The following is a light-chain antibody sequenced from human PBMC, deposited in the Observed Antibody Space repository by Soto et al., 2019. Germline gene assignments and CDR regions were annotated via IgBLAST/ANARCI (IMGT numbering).Light chain of an antibody. J-gene: IGLJ3*02. CDR1: SSDVGIYNY. V-gene: IGLV2-14*01. CDR2: EVS. CDR3: SSFTTSSIWV. Sequence: QSVLTQPASVSGSPGQSITISCTGTSSDVGIYNYVSWYQQHPGKAPKLMIYEVSKRPSGVSNRFSGSKSGSTASLSISGIQAEDEADYYCSSFTTSSIWVFGGGTKLTVL.